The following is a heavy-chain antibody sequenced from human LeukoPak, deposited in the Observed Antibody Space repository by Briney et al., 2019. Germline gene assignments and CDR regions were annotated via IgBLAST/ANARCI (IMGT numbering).Heavy chain of an antibody. Sequence: PSETLSLTCTVSGGSISSYYWSWIRQPPGKGLERIGYIYYSGSTNYNPSLKSRVTISVDTSKNQFSLKLSSVTAADTAVYYCARQAVSSWYNYFDCRGQGTLVTVSS. V-gene: IGHV4-59*08. CDR1: GGSISSYY. CDR2: IYYSGST. D-gene: IGHD6-13*01. CDR3: ARQAVSSWYNYFDC. J-gene: IGHJ4*02.